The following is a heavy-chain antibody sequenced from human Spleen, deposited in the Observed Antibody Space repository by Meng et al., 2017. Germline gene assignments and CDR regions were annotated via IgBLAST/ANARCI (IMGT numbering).Heavy chain of an antibody. Sequence: SETLSLTCTVSNDSMSSGGYYWSWIRQPAGKGLEWIGHIYTSGSTNYNPSLKSRVTISVDTSKNQFSLKLSSVTAADTAVYYCARESAYCSGGSCYAPQSYYGMDVWGQGTTVTVSS. CDR1: NDSMSSGGYY. J-gene: IGHJ6*02. CDR2: IYTSGST. CDR3: ARESAYCSGGSCYAPQSYYGMDV. D-gene: IGHD2-15*01. V-gene: IGHV4-61*09.